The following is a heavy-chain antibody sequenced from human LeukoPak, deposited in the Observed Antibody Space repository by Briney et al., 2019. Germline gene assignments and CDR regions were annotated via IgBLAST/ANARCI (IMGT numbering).Heavy chain of an antibody. CDR1: GGSISSYY. CDR3: ARQRALLWFGELPRPDAFDI. CDR2: IYYSGST. Sequence: SETLSLTCTVSGGSISSYYWSWIRQPPGKGLEWIGYIYYSGSTNYNPSLESRVTISVDTSKNQFSLKLSSVTAADTAVYYCARQRALLWFGELPRPDAFDIWGQGTMVTVSS. J-gene: IGHJ3*02. V-gene: IGHV4-59*08. D-gene: IGHD3-10*01.